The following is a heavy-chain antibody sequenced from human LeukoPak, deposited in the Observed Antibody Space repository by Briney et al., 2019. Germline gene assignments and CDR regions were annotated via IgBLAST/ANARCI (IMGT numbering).Heavy chain of an antibody. CDR2: IKTDGSEK. V-gene: IGHV3-7*01. CDR1: GFTFSNYW. J-gene: IGHJ1*01. Sequence: GGSLRLSCEGSGFTFSNYWMGWVRQAPGKGLQWVAIIKTDGSEKYYVDSVKGRFTISRDNAKNSLYLQMNSLRAEDTAVYYCATYSSLNRREFQFWGQGTLLTVSS. D-gene: IGHD3-22*01. CDR3: ATYSSLNRREFQF.